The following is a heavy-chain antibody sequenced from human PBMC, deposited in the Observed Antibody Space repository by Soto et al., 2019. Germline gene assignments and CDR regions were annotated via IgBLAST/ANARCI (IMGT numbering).Heavy chain of an antibody. CDR3: VRGGGGGLFDP. CDR1: GFIFSTYG. D-gene: IGHD2-15*01. V-gene: IGHV3-23*01. J-gene: IGHJ5*02. CDR2: ITSAGST. Sequence: GGSLRLSCAASGFIFSTYGMSWVRQAPGKGLEWVSSITSAGSTYYADSVKGRFTLSRDNAKRSLYLQMMSLTAEDTAIYYCVRGGGGGLFDPWGQGTMVTVSS.